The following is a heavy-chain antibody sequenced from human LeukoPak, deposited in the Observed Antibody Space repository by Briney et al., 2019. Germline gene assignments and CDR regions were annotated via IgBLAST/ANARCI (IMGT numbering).Heavy chain of an antibody. CDR1: GGSVTSHF. V-gene: IGHV4-59*02. D-gene: IGHD3-3*01. CDR3: AGVNYDFWSGYYPLGY. Sequence: SETLSLTCTVSGGSVTSHFWSWIRQPPGRGLEYIGYSSYTGNTRYNPSLEGRVTISLDTSKNQFSLKLSSLTPADTAVYYCAGVNYDFWSGYYPLGYWGQGTLVTVSS. J-gene: IGHJ4*02. CDR2: SSYTGNT.